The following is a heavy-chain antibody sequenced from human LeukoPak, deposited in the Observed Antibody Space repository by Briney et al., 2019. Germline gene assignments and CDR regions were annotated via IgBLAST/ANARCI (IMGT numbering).Heavy chain of an antibody. V-gene: IGHV4-34*01. Sequence: PSETLSLTCAVYGGSFSGYYWSWIRQPPGKGLEWIGEINHSGSTNYNPSLKSRVTISVDTSKNQFSLKLSSVTAADTAVYYCARAGGYCSSTSCYIDGKYYFEYWGQGTLVTVSS. CDR3: ARAGGYCSSTSCYIDGKYYFEY. J-gene: IGHJ4*02. CDR2: INHSGST. CDR1: GGSFSGYY. D-gene: IGHD2-2*02.